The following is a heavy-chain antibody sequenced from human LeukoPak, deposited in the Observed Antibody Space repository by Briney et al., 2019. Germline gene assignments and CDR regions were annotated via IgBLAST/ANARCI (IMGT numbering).Heavy chain of an antibody. V-gene: IGHV3-23*01. CDR1: GFTFSSYA. CDR3: ARVLGYCSSTSCYTSKFDP. Sequence: GGSLRLSCAASGFTFSSYAMSWVRQAPGKGLEWVSAISGSGGSTYYADSVKGRFTISRDNSKNTLYLQMNSLRAEDTAVYYCARVLGYCSSTSCYTSKFDPWGQGTLVTVSS. D-gene: IGHD2-2*02. J-gene: IGHJ5*02. CDR2: ISGSGGST.